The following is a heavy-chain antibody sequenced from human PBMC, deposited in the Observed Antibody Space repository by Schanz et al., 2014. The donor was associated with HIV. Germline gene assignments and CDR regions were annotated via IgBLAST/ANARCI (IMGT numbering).Heavy chain of an antibody. CDR2: MIWNNGI. CDR3: TRDGGCSGSACYGYGMDV. J-gene: IGHJ6*02. CDR1: GFIFSDYS. V-gene: IGHV3-48*02. Sequence: ELQLAESGGRLEQPGGSLRLSCAASGFIFSDYSMNWVRQAPGKGLEWVAHMIWNNGIYYADSVKGRFTISRDNAKNTLFLQMNNLREDDTAVYYCTRDGGCSGSACYGYGMDVWDQGTTVTVSS. D-gene: IGHD1-26*01.